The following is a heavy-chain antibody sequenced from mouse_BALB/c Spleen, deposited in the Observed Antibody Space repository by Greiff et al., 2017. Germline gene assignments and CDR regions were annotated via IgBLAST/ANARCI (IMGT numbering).Heavy chain of an antibody. Sequence: VQLQQPGAELVKPGASVKLSCKASGYTFTSYYMYWVKQRPGQGLEWIGGINPSNGGTNFNEKFKSKATLTVDKSSSTAYMQLSSLTSEDSAVYYCTRGGRTMITTEDFDYWGQGTTLTVSS. CDR2: INPSNGGT. D-gene: IGHD2-4*01. CDR1: GYTFTSYY. CDR3: TRGGRTMITTEDFDY. J-gene: IGHJ2*01. V-gene: IGHV1S81*02.